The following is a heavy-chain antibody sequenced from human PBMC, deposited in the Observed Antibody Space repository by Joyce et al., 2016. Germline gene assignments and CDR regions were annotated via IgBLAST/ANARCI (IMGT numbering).Heavy chain of an antibody. CDR2: IYACNSDT. Sequence: EVPLVQSGAEVKKPGESLKISCKGSGHSFTSNWIGWVRQMPGKGLEWMVMIYACNSDTTYSPSLQGQVTISADKAINTAYLQWSTLKASDTAMYYCAGLDRSTSTTGFDLWGQGTMVTVSS. CDR3: AGLDRSTSTTGFDL. V-gene: IGHV5-51*01. D-gene: IGHD1-1*01. J-gene: IGHJ3*01. CDR1: GHSFTSNW.